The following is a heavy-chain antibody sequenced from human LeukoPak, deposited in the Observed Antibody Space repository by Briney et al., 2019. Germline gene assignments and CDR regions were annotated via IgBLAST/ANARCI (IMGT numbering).Heavy chain of an antibody. Sequence: PGGSLRLSCAASGFTFSSYGMHWVRQAPGKGLEWVAFIRYDGSNKYYADSVKGRFTISRDNSKNTLYLQMNSLRAEDTAVYYCARGGYSANEAFDYWGQGTLVTVSS. D-gene: IGHD5-12*01. J-gene: IGHJ4*02. CDR2: IRYDGSNK. CDR3: ARGGYSANEAFDY. CDR1: GFTFSSYG. V-gene: IGHV3-30*02.